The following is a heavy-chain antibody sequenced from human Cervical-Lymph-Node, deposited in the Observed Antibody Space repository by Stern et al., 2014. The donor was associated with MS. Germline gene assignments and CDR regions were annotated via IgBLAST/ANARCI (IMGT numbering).Heavy chain of an antibody. Sequence: MQLVESGGGVVQPGRSLRLSCAASGFSFSSYTMHGVRQAPGKGLEWLSANSFDGRNKYYADSVRGRFTISRDTSNNTLFLQMSTLRTEDTAVFYCASPPPFDFWGQGTLVAVSS. V-gene: IGHV3-30*14. CDR3: ASPPPFDF. CDR1: GFSFSSYT. CDR2: NSFDGRNK. J-gene: IGHJ4*02.